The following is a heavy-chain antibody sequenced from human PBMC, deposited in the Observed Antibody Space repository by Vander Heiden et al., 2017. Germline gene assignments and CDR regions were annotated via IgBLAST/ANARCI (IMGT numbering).Heavy chain of an antibody. CDR3: ARDRGYNFNWFDP. J-gene: IGHJ5*02. CDR2: IIPICGTA. CDR1: GGTFSSSA. V-gene: IGHV1-69*01. D-gene: IGHD5-12*01. Sequence: QVQLVQSGAEVKQPASSVKVSCKASGGTFSSSAISWVRQPPGQGLEWMGGIIPICGTANYAQKFQGRVTITADESTSTAYMELSSLRSEDTAVYYCARDRGYNFNWFDPWGQGTLVTVSS.